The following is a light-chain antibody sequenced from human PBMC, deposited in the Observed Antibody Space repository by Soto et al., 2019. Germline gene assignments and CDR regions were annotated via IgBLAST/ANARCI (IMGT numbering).Light chain of an antibody. CDR1: QSVSSSY. CDR2: GAS. J-gene: IGKJ5*01. Sequence: EIVLTQSPGTLSLSPGERATLSCRASQSVSSSYLAWYQQKPGQAPRLLIYGASIRATGIPDRFSGSGSGTEFTLTISRLEPEDFAVYYCQQYCYSPRSITFGQGTRLEIK. CDR3: QQYCYSPRSIT. V-gene: IGKV3-20*01.